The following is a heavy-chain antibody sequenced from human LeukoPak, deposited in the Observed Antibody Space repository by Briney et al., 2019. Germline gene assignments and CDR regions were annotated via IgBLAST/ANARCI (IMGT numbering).Heavy chain of an antibody. J-gene: IGHJ4*02. V-gene: IGHV3-30*18. CDR3: AKATSSQQWLVLGAFDY. D-gene: IGHD6-19*01. CDR2: ISYDGSNK. CDR1: GFTFSSYG. Sequence: PGRSLRLSCAASGFTFSSYGMHWVRQAPGKGLEWVAVISYDGSNKYYADSVKGRFTISRDNSKNTLYLQMNSLRAEDTAVYYCAKATSSQQWLVLGAFDYWGQGTLVTVSS.